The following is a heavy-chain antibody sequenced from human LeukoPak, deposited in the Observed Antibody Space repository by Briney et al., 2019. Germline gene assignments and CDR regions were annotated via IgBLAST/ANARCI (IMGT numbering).Heavy chain of an antibody. CDR3: ASSSGGSWYYYMDV. J-gene: IGHJ6*03. CDR1: GGSISSYC. Sequence: SETLSLTCTVSGGSISSYCWSWIRQPPGKGLEWIGYIYYSGSTNYNPSLKSRVTISVDTSKNQFSLKLSSVTAADTAVYYCASSSGGSWYYYMDVWGKGTTVTVSS. CDR2: IYYSGST. D-gene: IGHD2-15*01. V-gene: IGHV4-59*01.